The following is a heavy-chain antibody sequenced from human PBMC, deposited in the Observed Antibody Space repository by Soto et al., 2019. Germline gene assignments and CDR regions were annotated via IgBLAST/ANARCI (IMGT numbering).Heavy chain of an antibody. Sequence: GESLKISYKDSGYRFTSYLIGWVRQMPGKGLEWMGIIYPGDSDTRYSPSFQGQVTISADKSISTAYLQRSSLKASDTAMYYCARRSIAAPPYYGMDGWGKGTTVSVSS. D-gene: IGHD6-13*01. CDR1: GYRFTSYL. CDR2: IYPGDSDT. V-gene: IGHV5-51*01. J-gene: IGHJ6*04. CDR3: ARRSIAAPPYYGMDG.